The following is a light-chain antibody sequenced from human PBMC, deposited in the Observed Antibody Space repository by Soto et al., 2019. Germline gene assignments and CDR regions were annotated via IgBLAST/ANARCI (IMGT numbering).Light chain of an antibody. V-gene: IGKV4-1*01. CDR2: WAS. CDR1: QSIVSSSTNKNY. J-gene: IGKJ4*01. CDR3: QQYWSTPLT. Sequence: DIVMTQSPDSLAVSLGERATINCKSSQSIVSSSTNKNYLAWYQQKPGQPPKLLIYWASTRESGVPDRFSGSGSGTDFILTISSLQAEDVAAYYYQQYWSTPLTFGGGTKVEIK.